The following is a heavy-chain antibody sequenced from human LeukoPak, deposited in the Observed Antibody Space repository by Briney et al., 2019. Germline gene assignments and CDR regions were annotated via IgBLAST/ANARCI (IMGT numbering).Heavy chain of an antibody. CDR1: GHTFCAYA. CDR2: IRSKAYGGTT. Sequence: GGSLRLSCTASGHTFCAYAMRWVRQAPGKGLEWVGFIRSKAYGGTTEYAASVKGRFTISRDDSKSIAYLQMNRLKTQGTAVYFCARDELVAGYYYYMDVWGKGTTVTVSS. CDR3: ARDELVAGYYYYMDV. J-gene: IGHJ6*03. V-gene: IGHV3-49*04. D-gene: IGHD5-12*01.